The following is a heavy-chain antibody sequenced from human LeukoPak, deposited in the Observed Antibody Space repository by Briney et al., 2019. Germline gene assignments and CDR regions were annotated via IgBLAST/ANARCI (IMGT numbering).Heavy chain of an antibody. J-gene: IGHJ5*02. D-gene: IGHD2-21*02. CDR2: INHSGGT. CDR3: ARGRVVTAIRPHNWFDP. CDR1: GGSFSGYY. Sequence: SETLSLTCAVYGGSFSGYYWSWIRQPPGKGLEWIGEINHSGGTNYNPSLKSRVTISVDTSKNQFSLKLSSVTAADTAVYYCARGRVVTAIRPHNWFDPWGQGTLVTVSS. V-gene: IGHV4-34*01.